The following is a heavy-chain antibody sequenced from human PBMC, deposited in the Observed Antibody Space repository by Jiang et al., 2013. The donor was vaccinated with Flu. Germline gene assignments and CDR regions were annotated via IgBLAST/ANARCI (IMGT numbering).Heavy chain of an antibody. D-gene: IGHD3-10*01. CDR3: ARGGWFREYGLDY. J-gene: IGHJ4*02. V-gene: IGHV3-21*01. Sequence: SSISSSSSYIYYADSVKGRFTISRDNAKNSLYLQMNSLRAEDTAVYYCARGGWFREYGLDYWGQGTLVTVSS. CDR2: ISSSSSYI.